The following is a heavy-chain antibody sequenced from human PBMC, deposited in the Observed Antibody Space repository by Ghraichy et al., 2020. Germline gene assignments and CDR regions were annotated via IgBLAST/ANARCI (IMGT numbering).Heavy chain of an antibody. D-gene: IGHD6-6*01. V-gene: IGHV1-69*04. Sequence: SVKVSCKASGGTFSSYAISWVRQAPGQGLEWMGRIIPILGIANYAQKFQGRVTITADKSTSTAYMELSSLRSEDTAVYYCARDPLYSSSSFSGMDVWGQGTTVTVSS. J-gene: IGHJ6*02. CDR2: IIPILGIA. CDR1: GGTFSSYA. CDR3: ARDPLYSSSSFSGMDV.